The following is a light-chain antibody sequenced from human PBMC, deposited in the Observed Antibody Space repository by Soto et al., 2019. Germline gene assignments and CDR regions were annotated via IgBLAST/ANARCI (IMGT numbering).Light chain of an antibody. V-gene: IGKV3-20*01. J-gene: IGKJ4*01. CDR2: GAS. CDR3: QQYGSSPLT. Sequence: EIGLTQSPGTLSLSRGERATLSCSARESVSDNYLAWYQQRSGQAPRLVIYGASSRASAVPDRFSGSGSGADFTLTIRRLEPEDFAVYYCQQYGSSPLTFGGGTKVDIK. CDR1: ESVSDNY.